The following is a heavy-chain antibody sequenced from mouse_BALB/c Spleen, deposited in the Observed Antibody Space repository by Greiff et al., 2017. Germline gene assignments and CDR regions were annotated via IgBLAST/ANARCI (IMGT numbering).Heavy chain of an antibody. Sequence: QVQLQQSGAELARPGASVKLSCKASGYTFTSYWMQWVKQRPGQGLEWIGAIYPGDGDTRYTQKFKGKATLTADKSSSTAYMQLSSLASEDSAVYYCASYYRYDPWFAYWGQGTLVTVSA. V-gene: IGHV1-87*01. J-gene: IGHJ3*01. CDR1: GYTFTSYW. D-gene: IGHD2-14*01. CDR3: ASYYRYDPWFAY. CDR2: IYPGDGDT.